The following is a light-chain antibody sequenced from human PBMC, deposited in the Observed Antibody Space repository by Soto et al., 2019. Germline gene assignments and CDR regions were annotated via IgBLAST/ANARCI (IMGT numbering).Light chain of an antibody. CDR3: QQYYSTPF. CDR1: QSVLYSSNNKNY. CDR2: WAS. V-gene: IGKV4-1*01. Sequence: DIVMTQSPDSLAVSLGERATINCKSSQSVLYSSNNKNYLAWYQQKPGQPPKLLIYWASTRESGVPDRFSGSGSGTDFTLTISSLQAEDVAVYYCQQYYSTPFFGGGNKVEIK. J-gene: IGKJ4*01.